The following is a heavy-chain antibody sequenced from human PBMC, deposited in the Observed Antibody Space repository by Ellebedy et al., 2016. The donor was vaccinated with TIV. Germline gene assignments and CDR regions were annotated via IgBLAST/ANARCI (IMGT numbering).Heavy chain of an antibody. CDR1: RFTFSSFG. D-gene: IGHD6-19*01. CDR2: ISGSGDDT. V-gene: IGHV3-23*01. CDR3: AEDGHGGWSV. J-gene: IGHJ4*02. Sequence: PGGSLRLSCVASRFTFSSFGMSWVRQAPGKGLEWVSAISGSGDDTYYADSVKGRLNIARDNSKNTLFMPINSLIAEDTAVYYCAEDGHGGWSVWGQGTLVTVSS.